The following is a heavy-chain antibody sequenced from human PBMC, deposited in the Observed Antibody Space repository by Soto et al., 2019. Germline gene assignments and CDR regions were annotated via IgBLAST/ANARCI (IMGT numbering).Heavy chain of an antibody. D-gene: IGHD3-3*02. V-gene: IGHV4-34*01. CDR2: INHSGST. Sequence: PSETLSLTCAVYGGSFSGHYWSWIRRPPGKGLEWIGEINHSGSTNYNPSLKSRVTISVDTSKNQFSLKLSSVTAADTAVYYCARVRHFWDYYGMDVWGQGTTVTVSS. CDR1: GGSFSGHY. CDR3: ARVRHFWDYYGMDV. J-gene: IGHJ6*02.